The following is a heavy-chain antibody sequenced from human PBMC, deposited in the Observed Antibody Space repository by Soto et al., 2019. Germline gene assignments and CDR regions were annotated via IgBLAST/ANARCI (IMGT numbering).Heavy chain of an antibody. J-gene: IGHJ5*02. CDR2: IYSSGNT. V-gene: IGHV4-59*08. D-gene: IGHD6-6*01. CDR1: GGSISNYY. CDR3: ARVVYSSSKRFLARWFDP. Sequence: SETLSLTCTVSGGSISNYYFSWIRQPPGKGLEWIGYIYSSGNTNYNPSLKSRVTISVDTSKNQFSLKLSSVTAADTAVYYCARVVYSSSKRFLARWFDPWGQGTLVTVSS.